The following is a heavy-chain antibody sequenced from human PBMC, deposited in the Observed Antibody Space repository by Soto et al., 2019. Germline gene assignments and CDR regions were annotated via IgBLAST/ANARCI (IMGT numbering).Heavy chain of an antibody. CDR3: AKERGSGSYELFYYTYYMDV. Sequence: GGSLRLSCAASELTFSSYAMSWVRQAPGKGLEWVSGISDSGGSTYYADSVKGRFTISRDNSKNMLFLQMNSLRAEDTAVYYCAKERGSGSYELFYYTYYMDVWGKGTTVTVSS. CDR1: ELTFSSYA. D-gene: IGHD3-10*01. CDR2: ISDSGGST. J-gene: IGHJ6*03. V-gene: IGHV3-23*01.